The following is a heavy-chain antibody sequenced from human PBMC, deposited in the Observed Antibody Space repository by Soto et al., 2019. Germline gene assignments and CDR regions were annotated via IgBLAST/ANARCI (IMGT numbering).Heavy chain of an antibody. CDR1: GGSVSSGGYY. Sequence: SETLSLTCTVSGGSVSSGGYYWNWIRQHPGKGLEWLGYIFDSETAYYNPSLKSRLTISMDTSKNQFSLKVTSVTPADTAVYYCARENFGVVIHDDFDRWGQGTMVNV. J-gene: IGHJ3*01. CDR2: IFDSETA. V-gene: IGHV4-31*03. CDR3: ARENFGVVIHDDFDR. D-gene: IGHD3-3*01.